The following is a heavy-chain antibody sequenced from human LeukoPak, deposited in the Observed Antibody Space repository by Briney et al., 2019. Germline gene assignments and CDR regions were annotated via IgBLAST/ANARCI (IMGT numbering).Heavy chain of an antibody. J-gene: IGHJ4*02. Sequence: ASVKVSCKASGYTFTGYYMHWVRQAPGQGLEWMGRINPNSGGTNYAQKFQGRVTMTRDTSNSTAYMELSRLRSDDTAVYYCARIPVESYDFWSGHPFEGDDTLDYWGQGTLVTVSS. V-gene: IGHV1-2*06. CDR1: GYTFTGYY. CDR2: INPNSGGT. CDR3: ARIPVESYDFWSGHPFEGDDTLDY. D-gene: IGHD3-3*01.